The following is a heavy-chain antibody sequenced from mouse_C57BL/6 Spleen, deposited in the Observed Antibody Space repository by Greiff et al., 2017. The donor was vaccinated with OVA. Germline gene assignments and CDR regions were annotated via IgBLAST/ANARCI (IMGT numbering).Heavy chain of an antibody. D-gene: IGHD2-4*01. Sequence: QVQLQQPGAELVKPGASVKLSCKASGYTFTSYWITWVKQRPGQGLEWIGDIYPGSGSNNYNEKFKSKATLTVATSSSTAYLQLSSLTSEDSSFYYCSRFGLRREFAYWGQGTLVTVSS. J-gene: IGHJ3*01. CDR2: IYPGSGSN. CDR3: SRFGLRREFAY. V-gene: IGHV1-55*01. CDR1: GYTFTSYW.